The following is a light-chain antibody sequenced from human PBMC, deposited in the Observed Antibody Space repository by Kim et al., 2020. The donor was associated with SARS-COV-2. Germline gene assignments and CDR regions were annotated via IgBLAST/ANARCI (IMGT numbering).Light chain of an antibody. J-gene: IGLJ3*02. CDR3: QAWDNSTWV. V-gene: IGLV3-1*01. CDR1: KLGDKY. CDR2: QDS. Sequence: SVSPGQTASITCSGDKLGDKYACWYQQKPGQSPVLVIYQDSKRPSGIPERFSGSNSGNTATPTISGTQAMDEADYYCQAWDNSTWVFGGGTQLTVL.